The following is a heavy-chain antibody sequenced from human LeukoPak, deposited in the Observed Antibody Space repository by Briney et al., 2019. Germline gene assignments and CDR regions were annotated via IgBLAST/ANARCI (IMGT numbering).Heavy chain of an antibody. CDR2: LSASGGAT. Sequence: GGSLRLSCAASGFTFSSYAMNWVRQAPGKGLEWVSALSASGGATHYADSVKGRFTISRDNSKNTLYLQVNSLRAEDTAVYYCAKAISTSFWYYFDYWGQGALVRVFS. D-gene: IGHD2-2*01. CDR1: GFTFSSYA. V-gene: IGHV3-23*01. J-gene: IGHJ4*02. CDR3: AKAISTSFWYYFDY.